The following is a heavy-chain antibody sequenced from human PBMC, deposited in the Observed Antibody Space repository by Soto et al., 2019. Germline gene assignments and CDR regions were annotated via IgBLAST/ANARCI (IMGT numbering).Heavy chain of an antibody. D-gene: IGHD1-26*01. V-gene: IGHV4-4*02. Sequence: QVQLQESGPGLVKPSGTLSLTCAVSSGSISSSNWWIWVRQPPGKGLEWIGEIYHSGSTNYHPSLNSRVTISVDKSKNQFSLKLSSVTAADTAVYYCARRSAQDQLLSFDYCGQGTLVTVSS. CDR3: ARRSAQDQLLSFDY. CDR1: SGSISSSNW. CDR2: IYHSGST. J-gene: IGHJ4*02.